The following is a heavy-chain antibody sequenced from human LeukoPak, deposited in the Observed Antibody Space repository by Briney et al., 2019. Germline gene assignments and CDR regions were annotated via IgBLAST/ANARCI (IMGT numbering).Heavy chain of an antibody. V-gene: IGHV3-7*01. Sequence: GGSLRLSCAASGFTFSSYWMSWVRQAPGKGLEWVANIKQDGSEKYYVDSVKGRFTISRDNAKNSLYLQMNSLGAEDTAVYYCARGDFWSGYANDYWGQGTLVTVSS. J-gene: IGHJ4*02. CDR2: IKQDGSEK. CDR1: GFTFSSYW. CDR3: ARGDFWSGYANDY. D-gene: IGHD3-3*01.